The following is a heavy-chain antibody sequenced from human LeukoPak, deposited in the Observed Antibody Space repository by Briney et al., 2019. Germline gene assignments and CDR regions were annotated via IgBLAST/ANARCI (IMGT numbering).Heavy chain of an antibody. Sequence: GGSLRLSCAASGLTFNTYSMNWVRQAPGKGLEWVSSISSSSDYIYYADSMKGRFTISRDNAKNSLYLQMNSLRAEDTAVYYCARSRKGYQLLSTNRDYYYMDVWGKGTTVTVFS. CDR3: ARSRKGYQLLSTNRDYYYMDV. V-gene: IGHV3-21*01. D-gene: IGHD2-2*01. J-gene: IGHJ6*03. CDR1: GLTFNTYS. CDR2: ISSSSDYI.